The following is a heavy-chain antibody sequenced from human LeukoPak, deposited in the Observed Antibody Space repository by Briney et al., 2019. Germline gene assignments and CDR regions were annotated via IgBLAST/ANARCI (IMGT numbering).Heavy chain of an antibody. CDR1: GGSISSYY. J-gene: IGHJ3*02. Sequence: SETLSLTCTVSGGSISSYYWSWIRQPPGKGLEWIGYIYYSGSTNYNPSLKSRVTISVDTSKNQFSLKLSSVTAADTAVYYCARNWLVRGVKGRSDAFDIWGQGTMVTVSS. CDR3: ARNWLVRGVKGRSDAFDI. CDR2: IYYSGST. V-gene: IGHV4-59*08. D-gene: IGHD3-10*01.